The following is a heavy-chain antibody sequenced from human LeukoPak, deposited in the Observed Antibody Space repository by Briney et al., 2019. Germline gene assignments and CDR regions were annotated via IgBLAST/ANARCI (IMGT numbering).Heavy chain of an antibody. CDR1: GGSISSYY. D-gene: IGHD3-10*01. J-gene: IGHJ4*02. CDR2: FFHSGGT. Sequence: PTETLSLTCTVSGGSISSYYWSWIRQPPGKRLEWIAYFFHSGGTDYNPSLESRVSISVDTSKNRLSLKLSSVSAAETSVYYCATVAVIRGVTYFDYWGQGTLVTVSS. CDR3: ATVAVIRGVTYFDY. V-gene: IGHV4-59*01.